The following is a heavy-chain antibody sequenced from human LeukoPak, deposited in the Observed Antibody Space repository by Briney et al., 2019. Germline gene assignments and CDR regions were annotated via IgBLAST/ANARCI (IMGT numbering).Heavy chain of an antibody. Sequence: GGSLRLSCAASGCTFSSYSMNWVRQAPGKGLEWVSSISSSSSYIYYADSVKGRFTISRDNAKNSLYLQMNSLRAEDTAVYYCARDYAEWGWLQFPLDYWGQGTLVTVSS. CDR3: ARDYAEWGWLQFPLDY. V-gene: IGHV3-21*01. D-gene: IGHD5-12*01. CDR2: ISSSSSYI. CDR1: GCTFSSYS. J-gene: IGHJ4*02.